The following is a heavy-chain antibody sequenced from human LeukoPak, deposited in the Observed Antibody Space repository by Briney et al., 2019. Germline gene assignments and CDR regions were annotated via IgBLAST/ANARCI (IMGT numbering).Heavy chain of an antibody. CDR1: GYTFTSYA. CDR3: ARTENPADLLPDYFDY. J-gene: IGHJ4*02. Sequence: ASVKVSCKASGYTFTSYAMHWVRQAPGQRLEWMGWSNAGNGNTKYSQEFQGRVTITRDTSASTAYMELSSLRSEDMAVYYCARTENPADLLPDYFDYWGQGTLVTVSS. V-gene: IGHV1-3*02. D-gene: IGHD6-13*01. CDR2: SNAGNGNT.